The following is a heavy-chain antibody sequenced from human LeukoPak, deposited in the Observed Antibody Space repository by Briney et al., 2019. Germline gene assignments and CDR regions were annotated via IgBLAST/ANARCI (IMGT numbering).Heavy chain of an antibody. CDR1: GVSISSYY. CDR3: ARGFSMKRYGFWSGYYTGGGAYYFDY. V-gene: IGHV4-59*01. CDR2: IYYSGST. J-gene: IGHJ4*02. Sequence: PSETLSLTCTVSGVSISSYYWSWIRQPPGKGLEWIGYIYYSGSTNYNPSLKSRVTISVDTSKNQFSLKLSSVTAADTAVYYCARGFSMKRYGFWSGYYTGGGAYYFDYWGQGTLVTVS. D-gene: IGHD3-3*01.